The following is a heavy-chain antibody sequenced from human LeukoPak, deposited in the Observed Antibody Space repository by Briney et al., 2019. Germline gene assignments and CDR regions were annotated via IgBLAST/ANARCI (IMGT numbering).Heavy chain of an antibody. Sequence: GASVKVSCKASGGTFSSYAISWVRQAPGQGLEWMGGIIPIFGTANYAQKFQGRVTITADKSTSTAYMELSSLRSEDTAVYYCARVGRGIAAAFDYWGQGTPVTVSS. CDR2: IIPIFGTA. CDR1: GGTFSSYA. D-gene: IGHD6-13*01. V-gene: IGHV1-69*06. J-gene: IGHJ4*02. CDR3: ARVGRGIAAAFDY.